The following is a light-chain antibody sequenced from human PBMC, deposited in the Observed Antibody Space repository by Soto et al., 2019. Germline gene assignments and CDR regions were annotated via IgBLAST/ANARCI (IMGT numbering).Light chain of an antibody. CDR3: QQHINRLS. Sequence: EIVLTQSPATLSLSPGERATLSCRASQSVSNYLAWYQQKPGQAPRLLIHDASTRATGIPARFSGSGSGTDFTFTFTTLEPEDFAVYYCQQHINRLSFGGGTKVDIK. CDR1: QSVSNY. J-gene: IGKJ4*01. CDR2: DAS. V-gene: IGKV3-11*01.